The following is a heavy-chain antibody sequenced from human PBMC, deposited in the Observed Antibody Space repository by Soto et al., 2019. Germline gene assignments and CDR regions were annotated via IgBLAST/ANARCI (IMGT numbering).Heavy chain of an antibody. J-gene: IGHJ6*03. V-gene: IGHV3-7*01. CDR3: ARLVGYSSSWNYYYYMDV. CDR1: GFTFSSYW. Sequence: GGSLRLSCAASGFTFSSYWMSWVRQAPGKGLEWVANIKQDGSEKYYVDSVKGRFTISRDNAKNSLYLQMNSLRAEDTAVYYCARLVGYSSSWNYYYYMDVWGKGTTVTVSS. CDR2: IKQDGSEK. D-gene: IGHD6-13*01.